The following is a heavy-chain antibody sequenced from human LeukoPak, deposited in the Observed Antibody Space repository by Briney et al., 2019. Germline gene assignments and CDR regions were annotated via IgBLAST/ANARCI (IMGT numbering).Heavy chain of an antibody. J-gene: IGHJ6*02. D-gene: IGHD5-24*01. CDR1: GFTFDDYA. Sequence: PGGSLRLSCAASGFTFDDYAMHWVRQAPGKGLEWVPLISGDGGSTYYADSVKGRFTISRDNSKNSLYLQMNSLRTEDTALYYCAKDGMAGFPIYYYYYGMDVWGQGTTVTVSS. CDR3: AKDGMAGFPIYYYYYGMDV. CDR2: ISGDGGST. V-gene: IGHV3-43*02.